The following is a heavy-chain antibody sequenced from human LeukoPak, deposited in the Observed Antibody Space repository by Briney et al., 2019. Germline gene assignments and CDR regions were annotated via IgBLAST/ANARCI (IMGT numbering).Heavy chain of an antibody. Sequence: QAGGSLRLSCAASGFTFSSYAMSWVRQAPGKGLEWVSAISGSGGSPYYADSVKGRFTISRDNSKNTLDLQMNSLRAEDTAVYYCAKPPGLRRLDPWGQGTLVTVSS. CDR2: ISGSGGSP. J-gene: IGHJ5*02. CDR3: AKPPGLRRLDP. CDR1: GFTFSSYA. D-gene: IGHD5-12*01. V-gene: IGHV3-23*01.